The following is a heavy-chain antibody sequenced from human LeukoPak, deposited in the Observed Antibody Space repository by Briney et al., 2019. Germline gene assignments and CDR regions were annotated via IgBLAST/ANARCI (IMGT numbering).Heavy chain of an antibody. V-gene: IGHV3-7*04. D-gene: IGHD3-3*01. J-gene: IGHJ4*02. Sequence: PGGSLRLSCAASGFTFAPYWMTWVRQAPGKGLEYGATMYRDGSEKYYVDSVKGRFTISRDNSKNSLYLQMDSLRAEDTAVYYCARGIEEWLYLYYWGQGALVTVAS. CDR2: MYRDGSEK. CDR3: ARGIEEWLYLYY. CDR1: GFTFAPYW.